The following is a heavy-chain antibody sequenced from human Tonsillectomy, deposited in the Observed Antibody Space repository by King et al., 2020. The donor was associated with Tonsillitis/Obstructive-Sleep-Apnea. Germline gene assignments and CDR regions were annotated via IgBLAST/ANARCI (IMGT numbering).Heavy chain of an antibody. D-gene: IGHD1-26*01. Sequence: QLVQSGAEVKKPGASVKVSCKASGYTFTSYYMHWVRQAPGQGLEWMGIINPSGGSTSYAQKFQGRVTMTRDTSTSPVYMELSSLSSEDTAVYYCARDRGSGSYSDAFDIWGQGTMVTVSS. CDR1: GYTFTSYY. CDR2: INPSGGST. V-gene: IGHV1-46*01. J-gene: IGHJ3*02. CDR3: ARDRGSGSYSDAFDI.